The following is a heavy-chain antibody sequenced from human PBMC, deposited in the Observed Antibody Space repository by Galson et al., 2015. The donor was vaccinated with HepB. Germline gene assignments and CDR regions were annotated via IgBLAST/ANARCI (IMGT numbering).Heavy chain of an antibody. CDR3: AREARDSADDYGDY. D-gene: IGHD3/OR15-3a*01. CDR2: ISSSGSTI. V-gene: IGHV3-48*03. Sequence: SLRLSCAASGFTFSSYAMSWIRQAPGKGLEWVSYISSSGSTIYYADSVKGRFTISRDNAKNSLYLQMNSLRAEDTAVYYCAREARDSADDYGDYWGQGTLVTVSS. CDR1: GFTFSSYA. J-gene: IGHJ4*02.